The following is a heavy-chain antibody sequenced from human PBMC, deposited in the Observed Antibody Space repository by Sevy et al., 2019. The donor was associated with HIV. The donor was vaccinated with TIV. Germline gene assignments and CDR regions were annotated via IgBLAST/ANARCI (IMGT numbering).Heavy chain of an antibody. CDR1: GFDFSTYW. V-gene: IGHV3-74*01. CDR2: IMGDGSRR. J-gene: IGHJ4*02. D-gene: IGHD3-16*01. Sequence: GGSLRLSCAASGFDFSTYWMHWVRQAPGKGLVWVSRIMGDGSRRSHADSVKGRFTISRDNAKNTLYLQMNSLRAKETALYFCARDPFGVYYIDHWGPGTLVTVSS. CDR3: ARDPFGVYYIDH.